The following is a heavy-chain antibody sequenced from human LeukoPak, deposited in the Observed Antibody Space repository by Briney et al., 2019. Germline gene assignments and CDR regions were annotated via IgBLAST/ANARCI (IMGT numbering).Heavy chain of an antibody. CDR1: GGTFSSYA. CDR3: ARGRFLEWFYYYYGMDV. Sequence: VASVKVSCKASGGTFSSYAISWVRQAPGQGLEWMGGIIPIFGTANYAQKFQGRVTITADESTSTAYMELSSLRSEDTAVYYCARGRFLEWFYYYYGMDVWGQGTTVTVSS. CDR2: IIPIFGTA. J-gene: IGHJ6*02. V-gene: IGHV1-69*13. D-gene: IGHD3-3*01.